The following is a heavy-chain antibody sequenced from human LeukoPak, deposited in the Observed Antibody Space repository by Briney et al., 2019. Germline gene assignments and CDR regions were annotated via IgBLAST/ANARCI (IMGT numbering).Heavy chain of an antibody. CDR2: IYYSGST. Sequence: SETLSLTCTVSGGSISSSSYYWGWIRQPPGKGLEWIGSIYYSGSTYYNPSLKSRVTISVDTSKNQFSLKLSSVTAADTAVYYCARDCSGGSCYFGTDYWGQGTLVTVSS. CDR1: GGSISSSSYY. J-gene: IGHJ4*02. D-gene: IGHD2-15*01. CDR3: ARDCSGGSCYFGTDY. V-gene: IGHV4-39*07.